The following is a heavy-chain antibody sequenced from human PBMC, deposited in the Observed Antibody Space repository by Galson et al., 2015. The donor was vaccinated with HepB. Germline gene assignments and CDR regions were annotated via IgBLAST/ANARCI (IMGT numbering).Heavy chain of an antibody. D-gene: IGHD2-8*01. CDR1: GFTLSSYA. V-gene: IGHV3-30-3*01. CDR2: ISYDGSNE. J-gene: IGHJ6*02. Sequence: SLRLSCAASGFTLSSYAMHWVRQAPGKGLEWVAVISYDGSNEYYADSVKGRFTISRDNSKNTLFLQMNSLRAEDTALYYCARDLRSSRCIGLCPHYYSSMDVWGQGTTVTVSS. CDR3: ARDLRSSRCIGLCPHYYSSMDV.